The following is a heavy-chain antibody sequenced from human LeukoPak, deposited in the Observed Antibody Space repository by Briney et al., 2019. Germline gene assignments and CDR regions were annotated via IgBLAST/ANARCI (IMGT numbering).Heavy chain of an antibody. CDR3: ARDRPRARYFDY. V-gene: IGHV1-69*04. CDR1: GGIFNDYT. D-gene: IGHD2-15*01. J-gene: IGHJ4*02. CDR2: IIPILNVP. Sequence: ASVKLSCKASGGIFNDYTISWVRQAPGQGLEWMGRIIPILNVPNYAQKFEGRVTITADKSTNTAYMELSSLKSEDTAVYFCARDRPRARYFDYWGQGTLVSVPS.